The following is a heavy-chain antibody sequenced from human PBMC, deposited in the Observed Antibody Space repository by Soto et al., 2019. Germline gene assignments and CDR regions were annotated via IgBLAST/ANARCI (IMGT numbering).Heavy chain of an antibody. J-gene: IGHJ4*02. D-gene: IGHD1-1*01. V-gene: IGHV4-4*07. CDR2: FSLSGTT. CDR1: GASITGTSY. Sequence: PSETLSLTCTVSGASITGTSYWSWIRQPAGKGLEWIGRFSLSGTTNYNPSLRSRLTMSVDTSKSQFSLRLSSVTAADTAVYYCARATGTLRSRNCDYWGQGSLVTVSS. CDR3: ARATGTLRSRNCDY.